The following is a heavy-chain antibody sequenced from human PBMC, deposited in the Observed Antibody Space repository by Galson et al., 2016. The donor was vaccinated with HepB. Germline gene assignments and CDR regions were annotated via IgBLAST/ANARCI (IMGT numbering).Heavy chain of an antibody. V-gene: IGHV3-7*03. CDR1: GFTFSNCL. J-gene: IGHJ4*02. Sequence: SLRLSCAGSGFTFSNCLMNWVRQAPGKGPEWVATIDQDGTAKHYVDSVKGRFTISRDNTLNSLFLQMDSLRAEDTAVYYCARGSWHAIHDQTFLRWGQGPTPMNTTLNSTFLRMDCLAPEETAVAYCARGGWPEVNDQAFEVWGQGTLVTVSS. D-gene: IGHD3/OR15-3a*01. CDR2: IDQDGTAK. CDR3: ARGSWHAIHDQTFLRWGQGPTPMNTTLNSTFLRMDCLAPEETAVAYCARGGWPEVNDQAFEV.